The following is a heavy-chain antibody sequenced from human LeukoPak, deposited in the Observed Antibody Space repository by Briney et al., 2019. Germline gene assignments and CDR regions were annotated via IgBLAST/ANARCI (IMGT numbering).Heavy chain of an antibody. V-gene: IGHV3-53*01. D-gene: IGHD3-22*01. J-gene: IGHJ4*02. Sequence: GGSLRLSCAASGFTVSSNYMSWVRQAPGKGLEWVSVIYSGGSSYYADSVKGRFTISRDNSKNTLYLQMNSLRAEYTAVYYCAREEGYDSNTYWGQGTLVTVSS. CDR1: GFTVSSNY. CDR2: IYSGGSS. CDR3: AREEGYDSNTY.